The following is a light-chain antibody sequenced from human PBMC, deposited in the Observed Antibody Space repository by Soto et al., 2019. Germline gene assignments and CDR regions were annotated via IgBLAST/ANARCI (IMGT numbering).Light chain of an antibody. CDR1: QSVSSSY. J-gene: IGKJ1*01. CDR3: KQYVGSPPWT. V-gene: IGKV3-20*01. CDR2: GAS. Sequence: EIVLTQSPGTLSLSPGERATLFCRASQSVSSSYLAWYQQKPGQAPRLLIYGASSRASGIPDRFSGSGSGTDFTLTISRLEPQDFAVYCCKQYVGSPPWTFGQGTKVEIK.